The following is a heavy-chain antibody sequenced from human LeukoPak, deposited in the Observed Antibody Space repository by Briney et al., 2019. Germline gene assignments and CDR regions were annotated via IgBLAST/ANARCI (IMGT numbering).Heavy chain of an antibody. D-gene: IGHD6-13*01. CDR1: GGSFSDYY. V-gene: IGHV4-34*01. CDR3: ASTAAGDY. J-gene: IGHJ4*02. CDR2: IYYSGST. Sequence: SETLSLTCAVYGGSFSDYYWGWIRQPPGKGLEWIGSIYYSGSTYYNPSLKSRVTISVDTSKNQFSLKLSSVAAADTAVYYCASTAAGDYWGQGTLVTVSS.